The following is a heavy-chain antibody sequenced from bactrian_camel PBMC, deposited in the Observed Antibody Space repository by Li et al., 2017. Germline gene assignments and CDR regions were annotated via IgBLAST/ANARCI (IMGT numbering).Heavy chain of an antibody. CDR1: GYSVSTGC. D-gene: IGHD1*01. CDR2: IYTGSGNT. J-gene: IGHJ4*01. Sequence: DVQLVESGGGSVQAGGSLRLSCAASGYSVSTGCMAWFRQAPGKEREGVTRIYTGSGNTYYADSVKGRFTISQDNAKNTVCLQMNSLIPEDTAMYYCASRSFAGYASLLSPSNYDYWGQGTQVTVS. CDR3: ASRSFAGYASLLSPSNYDY. V-gene: IGHV3S40*01.